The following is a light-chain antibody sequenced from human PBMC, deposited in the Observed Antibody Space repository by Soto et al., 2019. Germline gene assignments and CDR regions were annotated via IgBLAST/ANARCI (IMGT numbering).Light chain of an antibody. CDR3: QSYDTTLSGWV. V-gene: IGLV1-40*01. Sequence: QPVLTQPPSVSGAPGQRVTISCTGTNSNIGADYDVHWYQHLPGTAPKLLLYANNNRPSGVPDRFSGSRSGPSASLAITGLQADDEADYFCQSYDTTLSGWVFGGGTQLTVL. CDR2: ANN. J-gene: IGLJ3*02. CDR1: NSNIGADYD.